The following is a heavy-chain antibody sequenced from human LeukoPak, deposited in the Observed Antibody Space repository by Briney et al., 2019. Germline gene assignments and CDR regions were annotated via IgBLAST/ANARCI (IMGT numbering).Heavy chain of an antibody. CDR1: GFTFSDYY. CDR3: ARAYYGSTEHYYYGMDV. CDR2: ISSSSSYT. Sequence: GGSLRLSCAASGFTFSDYYMSWIRQAPEKGLEWVSYISSSSSYTNYADSVKGRFTISRDNAKNSLYLQMNSLRAEDTAVYYCARAYYGSTEHYYYGMDVWGKGTTVTVSS. V-gene: IGHV3-11*06. D-gene: IGHD3-10*01. J-gene: IGHJ6*04.